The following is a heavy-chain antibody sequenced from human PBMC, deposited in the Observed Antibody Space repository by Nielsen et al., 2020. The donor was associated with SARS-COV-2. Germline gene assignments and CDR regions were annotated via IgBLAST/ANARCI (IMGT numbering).Heavy chain of an antibody. J-gene: IGHJ4*02. CDR2: ISSSSSTI. CDR3: ARIGGYSYGSFDY. V-gene: IGHV3-48*02. D-gene: IGHD5-18*01. Sequence: GESLKISCAASGFTFSSYSMNWVRQAPGKGLEWVSYISSSSSTIYYADSVKGRFTISRDNAKNSLYLQMNSLRDEDTAVYYCARIGGYSYGSFDYWGQGTLVTVSS. CDR1: GFTFSSYS.